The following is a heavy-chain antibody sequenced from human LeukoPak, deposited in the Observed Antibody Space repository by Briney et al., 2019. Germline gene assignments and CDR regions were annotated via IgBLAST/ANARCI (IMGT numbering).Heavy chain of an antibody. CDR3: TRVGYIDEGIDY. CDR2: IKQDGSKK. Sequence: PGGSLRLSCAASGFTVSSNYMSWVRQAPGKGLEWVANIKQDGSKKSYVDSVKGRFTISRDNAKNSLYLQMNSLRAEDTAICYCTRVGYIDEGIDYWGQGTLVTVSS. CDR1: GFTVSSNY. J-gene: IGHJ4*02. V-gene: IGHV3-7*04. D-gene: IGHD5-24*01.